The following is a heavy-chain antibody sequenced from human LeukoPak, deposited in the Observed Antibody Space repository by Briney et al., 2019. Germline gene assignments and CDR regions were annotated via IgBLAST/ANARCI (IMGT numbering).Heavy chain of an antibody. CDR1: GYTFTNYG. V-gene: IGHV1-18*01. J-gene: IGHJ1*01. Sequence: ASVKVSCKASGYTFTNYGISWVRQAPGQGLEWMGWISAYNGNTNCAQKLQDRVTMTTDTSTSTAYMELRSLRSDNTAVYYCARAYYDSSGSDYFQHWGQGTLVTVSS. CDR3: ARAYYDSSGSDYFQH. D-gene: IGHD3-22*01. CDR2: ISAYNGNT.